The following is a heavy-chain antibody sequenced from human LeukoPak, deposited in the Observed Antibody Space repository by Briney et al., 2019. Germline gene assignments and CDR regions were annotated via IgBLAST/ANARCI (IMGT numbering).Heavy chain of an antibody. CDR1: GYSISSGYY. V-gene: IGHV4-38-2*02. CDR3: ARDKFGGSSWSGESLDY. CDR2: IYHSGST. D-gene: IGHD6-13*01. J-gene: IGHJ4*02. Sequence: PSETLSLTCAVSGYSISSGYYWGWIRQPPGKGLEWIGSIYHSGSTYYNPSLKSRVTISVDTSKNQFSLKLSSVTAADTAVYYCARDKFGGSSWSGESLDYWGQGTLVTVPS.